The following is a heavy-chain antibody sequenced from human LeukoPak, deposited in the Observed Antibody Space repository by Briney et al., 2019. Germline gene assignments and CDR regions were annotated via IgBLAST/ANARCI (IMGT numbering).Heavy chain of an antibody. V-gene: IGHV4-39*07. CDR2: IHYTGST. CDR1: GGSIRSGSYY. CDR3: ARGRVTKYSSSWYDFGLGAGYYYYYMDV. J-gene: IGHJ6*03. D-gene: IGHD6-13*01. Sequence: SETLSLTCTVSGGSIRSGSYYWGWIRQPPGKGLEWIGSIHYTGSTYYNPSLKSRVTILVDTSKNHLSLKLSSLTAADTAVYYCARGRVTKYSSSWYDFGLGAGYYYYYMDVWGKGTTVTISS.